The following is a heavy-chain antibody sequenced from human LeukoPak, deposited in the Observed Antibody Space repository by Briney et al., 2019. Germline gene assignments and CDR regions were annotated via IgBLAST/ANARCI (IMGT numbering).Heavy chain of an antibody. CDR2: ISSSSSYI. J-gene: IGHJ4*02. CDR3: ARDTTILEYYFDY. V-gene: IGHV3-21*06. D-gene: IGHD2-21*01. CDR1: GFTFSSYS. Sequence: GGSLRLSWAAAGFTFSSYSMNWVRQAPGKGLEWVSSISSSSSYIYYADSVKGRFTISRDNAKNSLYLQMNSLRAEDTAVYYCARDTTILEYYFDYWGQGTLVTVSS.